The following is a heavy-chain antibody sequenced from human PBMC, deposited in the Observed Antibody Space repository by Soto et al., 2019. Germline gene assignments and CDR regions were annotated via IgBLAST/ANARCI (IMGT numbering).Heavy chain of an antibody. Sequence: GGSLRLSCAASGFTFSNYAMNWVRQAPGKGLEWVSAISGSGGSTYYADSVKGRFTISRDNSKNTLYLQMNSLRGEDTAVYYCAKDPHYGDYGSRFDPWGQGTLVTVSS. J-gene: IGHJ5*02. V-gene: IGHV3-23*01. CDR2: ISGSGGST. CDR1: GFTFSNYA. CDR3: AKDPHYGDYGSRFDP. D-gene: IGHD4-17*01.